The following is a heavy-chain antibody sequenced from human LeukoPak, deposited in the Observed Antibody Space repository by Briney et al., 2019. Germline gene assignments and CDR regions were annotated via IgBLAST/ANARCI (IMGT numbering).Heavy chain of an antibody. CDR1: GGTFSSYA. Sequence: GASVKVSCKASGGTFSSYAISWVRQAPGQGLEWMGGIIPIFGTANYAQKFQGRVTMTRNTSISTAYMELSSLRSEDTAVYYCARGASLRPTSLWFGELTAYYMDVWGKGTTVTISS. J-gene: IGHJ6*03. D-gene: IGHD3-10*01. V-gene: IGHV1-69*05. CDR3: ARGASLRPTSLWFGELTAYYMDV. CDR2: IIPIFGTA.